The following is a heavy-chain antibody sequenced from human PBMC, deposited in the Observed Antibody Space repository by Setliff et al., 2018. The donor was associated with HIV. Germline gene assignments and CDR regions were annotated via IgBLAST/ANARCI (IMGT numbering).Heavy chain of an antibody. CDR3: AGDVWGSYRSFDY. CDR2: IIPILGIA. CDR1: GGTFSSYA. Sequence: ASVKVSCKASGGTFSSYAISWVRQAPGQGLEWMGGIIPILGIANYAQKLQGRVTITADESTSTAYMELSSLRSEDTAVYYCAGDVWGSYRSFDYWGQGTLVTVSS. J-gene: IGHJ4*02. V-gene: IGHV1-69*10. D-gene: IGHD3-16*02.